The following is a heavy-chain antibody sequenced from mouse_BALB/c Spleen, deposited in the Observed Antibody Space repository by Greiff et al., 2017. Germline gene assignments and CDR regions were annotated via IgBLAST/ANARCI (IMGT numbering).Heavy chain of an antibody. CDR2: ISSGGST. Sequence: DVMLVESGGGLVKPGGSLKLSCAASGFTFSSYAMSWVRQTPEKRLEWVASISSGGSTYYPDSVKGRFTISRDNARNILYLQMSSLRSEDTAMYYCARGYYGNYEDYAMDYWGQGTSVTVSS. J-gene: IGHJ4*01. D-gene: IGHD2-1*01. CDR1: GFTFSSYA. CDR3: ARGYYGNYEDYAMDY. V-gene: IGHV5-6-5*01.